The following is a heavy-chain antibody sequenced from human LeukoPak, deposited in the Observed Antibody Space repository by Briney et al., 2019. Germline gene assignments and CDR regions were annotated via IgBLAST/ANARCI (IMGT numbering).Heavy chain of an antibody. D-gene: IGHD2/OR15-2a*01. V-gene: IGHV1-2*02. Sequence: GASVKVSCKASGYTFTGYYMHCVRQAPGQGLEWMGWINPNSGGTNYAQKFQGRVTMTRDTSISTAYMELRRLRSADTAVYYCARGRLLAAKYYFDYWGQGTLVTVSS. J-gene: IGHJ4*02. CDR1: GYTFTGYY. CDR2: INPNSGGT. CDR3: ARGRLLAAKYYFDY.